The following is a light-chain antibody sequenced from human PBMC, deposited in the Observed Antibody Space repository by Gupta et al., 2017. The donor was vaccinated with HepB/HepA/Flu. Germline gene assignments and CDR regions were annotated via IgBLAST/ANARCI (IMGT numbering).Light chain of an antibody. J-gene: IGLJ1*01. Sequence: HSDLTQPVSVSGSPGQSITISCVGTTSDIGSYNLVSWYQHYPGRAPKLIICEVSDRPSGISHRLSGSKSGNTAFLTISALQNEDEADYYCCSYAGGIYVFGSGTKVTV. CDR2: EVS. V-gene: IGLV2-23*02. CDR3: CSYAGGIYV. CDR1: TSDIGSYNL.